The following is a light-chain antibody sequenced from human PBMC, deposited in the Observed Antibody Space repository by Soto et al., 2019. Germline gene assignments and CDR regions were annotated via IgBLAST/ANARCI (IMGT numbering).Light chain of an antibody. CDR1: QSVTTR. CDR3: QQYGGSPIT. Sequence: IVLTQSPGTRSLSPGERVTLSCMASQSVTTRLAWYQHKPGQAPTLLMSGASNRASGVPVRFSGSGSGTDFTLTITRLEPEDFALYYCQQYGGSPITFGLGTRLEIK. CDR2: GAS. J-gene: IGKJ5*01. V-gene: IGKV3-20*01.